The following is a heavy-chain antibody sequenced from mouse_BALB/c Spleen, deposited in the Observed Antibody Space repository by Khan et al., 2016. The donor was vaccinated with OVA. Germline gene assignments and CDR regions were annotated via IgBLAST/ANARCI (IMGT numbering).Heavy chain of an antibody. CDR2: ISTYYGDA. D-gene: IGHD1-3*01. J-gene: IGHJ3*01. CDR1: GYTFTDFA. Sequence: QVQLQQSGAELVRPGVSVKISCKGSGYTFTDFAMHWVKQSHAKSLEWIGVISTYYGDATNNQKFKGKATMTVDKSSSTAYMELARLTSEDSAIYYCVRWSGNSRFACWGQGTLVTLSA. CDR3: VRWSGNSRFAC. V-gene: IGHV1S137*01.